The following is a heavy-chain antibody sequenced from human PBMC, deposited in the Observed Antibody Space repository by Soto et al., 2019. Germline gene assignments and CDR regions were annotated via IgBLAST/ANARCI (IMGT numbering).Heavy chain of an antibody. D-gene: IGHD2-8*01. CDR1: GLTFSSYA. CDR2: ISGSGGST. V-gene: IGHV3-23*01. CDR3: AHGALYGHAY. J-gene: IGHJ4*02. Sequence: GGSLRLSCAASGLTFSSYAMTWVRQAPGKGLEWVSAISGSGGSTNYPDSVKGRFTISRDNSKNTLYLQMNSLRAEDTALYYCAHGALYGHAYWGQGTLVTVSS.